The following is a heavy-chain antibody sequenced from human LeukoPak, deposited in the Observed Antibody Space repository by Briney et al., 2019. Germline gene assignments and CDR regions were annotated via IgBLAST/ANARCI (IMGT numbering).Heavy chain of an antibody. CDR2: IYTSGST. V-gene: IGHV4-4*07. CDR1: GGSISSYY. J-gene: IGHJ4*02. D-gene: IGHD1-14*01. Sequence: TPSETLSLTCTVSGGSISSYYWSWIRQPAGKGLEWIGRIYTSGSTNYNPSLKSRVTISVDKSKNQFSLKLSSVTAADTAVYYCARVYSRHFDYWGQGTLVTVSS. CDR3: ARVYSRHFDY.